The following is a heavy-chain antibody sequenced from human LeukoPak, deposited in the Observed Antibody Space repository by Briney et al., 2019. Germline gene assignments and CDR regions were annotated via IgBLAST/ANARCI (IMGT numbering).Heavy chain of an antibody. CDR2: INHSGST. Sequence: SETLSLTCAVYGGSFSGYYWSWIRQPPGKGLEWIGEINHSGSTNYNPSLKSRVTISVDTSKNQFSLKLSSVTAADTAVYYCARRTSGVVVAAMTSWFDPWGQGTLVTVSS. D-gene: IGHD2-15*01. J-gene: IGHJ5*02. CDR1: GGSFSGYY. CDR3: ARRTSGVVVAAMTSWFDP. V-gene: IGHV4-34*01.